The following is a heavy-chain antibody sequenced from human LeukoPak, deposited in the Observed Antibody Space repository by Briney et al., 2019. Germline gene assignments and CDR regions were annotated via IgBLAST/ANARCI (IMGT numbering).Heavy chain of an antibody. CDR3: ARGRPEDYVYYYYYMDV. CDR2: ISASGII. CDR1: GGSIDTYY. Sequence: NSSETLSLNCTVSGGSIDTYYWSWFRQPPGKGLEFIGYISASGIINYNPSLESRLIMSLDTSKNQFSLNLMSVTAADTAVYYCARGRPEDYVYYYYYMDVWGKGTTVTISS. J-gene: IGHJ6*03. V-gene: IGHV4-4*08. D-gene: IGHD4-17*01.